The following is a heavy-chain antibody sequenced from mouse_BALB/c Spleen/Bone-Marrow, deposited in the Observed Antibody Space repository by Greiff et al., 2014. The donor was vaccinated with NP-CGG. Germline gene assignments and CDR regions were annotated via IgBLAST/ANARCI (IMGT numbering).Heavy chain of an antibody. CDR1: GFNIKDTY. J-gene: IGHJ2*01. Sequence: EVQLQQSGAELVMPGASVKLSCTASGFNIKDTYMHWVKQRPEQGLEWIGRIDPANGNTKYDPKFQGKATITADTSSNTAYLQLSSLTSEDTAVYYGARYYYGSSLFDYWGQGTTLTVSS. V-gene: IGHV14-3*02. CDR3: ARYYYGSSLFDY. D-gene: IGHD1-1*01. CDR2: IDPANGNT.